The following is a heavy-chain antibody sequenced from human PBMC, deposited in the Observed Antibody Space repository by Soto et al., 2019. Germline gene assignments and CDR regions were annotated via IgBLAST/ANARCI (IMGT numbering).Heavy chain of an antibody. Sequence: GGSPRLSCAASGFTFSSYGMHWVRQAPGKGLEWVAVISYDGSNKYYADSVKGRFTISRDNSKNTLYLQMNSLRAEDTAVYYCAKDRPFYDSWSGYPVSYWGQGTMVTGAS. V-gene: IGHV3-30*18. J-gene: IGHJ4*02. CDR1: GFTFSSYG. CDR3: AKDRPFYDSWSGYPVSY. D-gene: IGHD3-3*01. CDR2: ISYDGSNK.